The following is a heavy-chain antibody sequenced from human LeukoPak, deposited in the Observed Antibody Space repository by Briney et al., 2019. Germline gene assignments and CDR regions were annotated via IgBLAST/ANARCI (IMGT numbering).Heavy chain of an antibody. CDR3: ARVYSSNGLPCLD. Sequence: GASVKVSCKASGGTFSSYAISWVRQAPGQGLEWMGGIIPIFGTANYAQKFQGRVTITADESTSTAYMELRSLRSDDTAVYYCARVYSSNGLPCLDWGQGTLVTVSS. V-gene: IGHV1-69*01. CDR1: GGTFSSYA. J-gene: IGHJ4*02. D-gene: IGHD2-8*01. CDR2: IIPIFGTA.